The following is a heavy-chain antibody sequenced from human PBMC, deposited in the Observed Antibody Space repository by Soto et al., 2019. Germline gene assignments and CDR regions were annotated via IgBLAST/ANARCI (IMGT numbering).Heavy chain of an antibody. J-gene: IGHJ4*02. D-gene: IGHD6-13*01. CDR3: ARERAIAATGIFYY. Sequence: QVQLVESGGGVVQPGGSLRLSCAASGFTFSNFVMHWVRQAPGKGLEWVAATSYDGKNKGHADSVKGRFTISRDNSKNTLYLQMNSLRHEDTAVYFCARERAIAATGIFYYWGQGTLVTVSS. V-gene: IGHV3-30*04. CDR2: TSYDGKNK. CDR1: GFTFSNFV.